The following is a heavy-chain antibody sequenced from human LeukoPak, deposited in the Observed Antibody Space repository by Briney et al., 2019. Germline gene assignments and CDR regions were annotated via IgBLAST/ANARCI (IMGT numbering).Heavy chain of an antibody. D-gene: IGHD3-3*01. J-gene: IGHJ4*02. Sequence: ASVKVSCKASGYTFTRYDINWVRQATGQGLEWMGWMNPNSGNTGYAQKFQGRVTITRNTSISTAYMELSSLRSEDTAVYYCATNYDFWSGYLWDWGQGTLVTVSP. V-gene: IGHV1-8*03. CDR2: MNPNSGNT. CDR3: ATNYDFWSGYLWD. CDR1: GYTFTRYD.